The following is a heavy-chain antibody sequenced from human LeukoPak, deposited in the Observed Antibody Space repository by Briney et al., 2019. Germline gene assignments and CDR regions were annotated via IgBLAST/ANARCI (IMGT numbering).Heavy chain of an antibody. CDR1: GFTFSSYA. J-gene: IGHJ4*02. V-gene: IGHV3-30*04. CDR3: ARFSIAAIFDY. Sequence: GGSLRLSCAASGFTFSSYAMHWVRQAPGKGLEWVAVISYDGGNKYYADSVKGRFTISRDNSKNTLYLQMNSLRAEDTAVYYCARFSIAAIFDYWGQGTLVTVSS. CDR2: ISYDGGNK. D-gene: IGHD6-6*01.